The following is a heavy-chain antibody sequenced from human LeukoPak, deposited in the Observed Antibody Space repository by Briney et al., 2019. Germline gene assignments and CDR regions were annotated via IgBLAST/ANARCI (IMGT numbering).Heavy chain of an antibody. CDR1: GGSISGSDLY. CDR3: AGEKYQLLGRFDP. CDR2: IHSSGNS. J-gene: IGHJ5*02. V-gene: IGHV4-39*07. Sequence: SETLSLTCTVSGGSISGSDLYWGWIRQLPGKGLEWIGNIHSSGNSFCNPSLKSRVTISVDTSKNQFSLKLSSVTAADTAVYYCAGEKYQLLGRFDPWGQGTLVTVSS. D-gene: IGHD2-2*01.